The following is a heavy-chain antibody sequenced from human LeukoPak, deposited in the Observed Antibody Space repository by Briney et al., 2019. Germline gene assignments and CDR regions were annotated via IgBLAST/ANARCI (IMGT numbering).Heavy chain of an antibody. Sequence: SETLSLTCAVYGGSFSGYYWSWIRQPPGKGLGWIGEINHSGSTNYNPSPKSRVTISVDTSKNQFSLKLSSVTAADTAVYYCARGRITMVRGVTPGRAFDIWGQGTMVTVSS. V-gene: IGHV4-34*01. CDR3: ARGRITMVRGVTPGRAFDI. J-gene: IGHJ3*02. CDR1: GGSFSGYY. D-gene: IGHD3-10*01. CDR2: INHSGST.